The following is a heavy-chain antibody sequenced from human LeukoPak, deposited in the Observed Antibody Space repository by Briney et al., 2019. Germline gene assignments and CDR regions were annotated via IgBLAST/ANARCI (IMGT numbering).Heavy chain of an antibody. Sequence: SVKVSCKASGGTFSSYAISWVRQAPGQGLEWMGRIIPILGIANYAQKFQGRVTITADKSTSTAYMELSSLRSEDTAVYYCARESQMDYYGSGSYPDYWGQGTLVTVSS. CDR1: GGTFSSYA. V-gene: IGHV1-69*04. J-gene: IGHJ4*02. D-gene: IGHD3-10*01. CDR2: IIPILGIA. CDR3: ARESQMDYYGSGSYPDY.